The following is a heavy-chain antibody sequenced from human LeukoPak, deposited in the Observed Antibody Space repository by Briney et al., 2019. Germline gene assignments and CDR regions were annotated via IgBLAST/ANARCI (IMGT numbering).Heavy chain of an antibody. Sequence: ASVEVSCKASGYTFTGYYMHWVRQAPGQGLEWMGWINPNSGGTNYAQKLQGRVTMTRDTSIRTAYMELSRLRSDDTAVYYCARVPIYNWNDPIDYWGQGTLVTVSS. J-gene: IGHJ4*02. D-gene: IGHD1-1*01. V-gene: IGHV1-2*02. CDR1: GYTFTGYY. CDR3: ARVPIYNWNDPIDY. CDR2: INPNSGGT.